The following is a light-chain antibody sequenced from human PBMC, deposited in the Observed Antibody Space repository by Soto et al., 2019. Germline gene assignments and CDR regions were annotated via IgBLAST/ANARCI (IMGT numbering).Light chain of an antibody. Sequence: QSVLTQPPSTSGTPGQRVTISCSGSSSNVEKNYVYWYQQVPGTAPKLLIYSSFQRPSGVPDRFSGSKSGTSASLYISGLRSEDEADYYCASWDDSLSGVVFGVGTKHTVL. J-gene: IGLJ2*01. CDR3: ASWDDSLSGVV. V-gene: IGLV1-47*01. CDR2: SSF. CDR1: SSNVEKNY.